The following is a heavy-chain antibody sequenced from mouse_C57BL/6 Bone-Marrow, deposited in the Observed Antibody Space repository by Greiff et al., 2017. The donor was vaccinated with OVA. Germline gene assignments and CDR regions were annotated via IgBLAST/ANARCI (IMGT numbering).Heavy chain of an antibody. D-gene: IGHD1-1*01. CDR2: INPYNGGT. CDR1: GYTFTDYY. V-gene: IGHV1-19*01. Sequence: VQLQQSGPVLVKPGASVKMSCKASGYTFTDYYMNWVKQSNGKSLEWIGVINPYNGGTSYNQKFKGKATLTVDKSSSTAYMELNSLTSEDSAVYYCASEEDYYGSSYYWGQGTTLTVSS. J-gene: IGHJ2*01. CDR3: ASEEDYYGSSYY.